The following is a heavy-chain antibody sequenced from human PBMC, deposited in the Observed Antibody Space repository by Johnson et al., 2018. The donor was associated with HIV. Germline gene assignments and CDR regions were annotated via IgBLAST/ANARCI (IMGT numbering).Heavy chain of an antibody. CDR2: IDWNGRRT. CDR3: VRRDSGSLSFDL. V-gene: IGHV3-20*04. D-gene: IGHD1-26*01. Sequence: VQLVESGGGLVQPGGSLRLSCAASGFRFSSYAVHWVRQAPGKGLEWVSGIDWNGRRTAYADSVKGRCTISRDNDRNSLYLQVNNLRVEDTALYFCVRRDSGSLSFDLWGQGTMVIVSS. J-gene: IGHJ3*01. CDR1: GFRFSSYA.